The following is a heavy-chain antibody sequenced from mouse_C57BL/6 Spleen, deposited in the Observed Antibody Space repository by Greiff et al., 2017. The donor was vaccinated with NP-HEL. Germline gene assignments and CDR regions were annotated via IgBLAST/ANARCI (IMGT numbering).Heavy chain of an antibody. CDR1: GFTFSDYY. CDR2: INYDGSST. V-gene: IGHV5-16*01. Sequence: EVQLVESEGGLVQPGSSMKLSCTASGFTFSDYYMAWVRQVPEKGLEWVANINYDGSSTYYLDSLKSRFIISRDNAKNILYLQMSSLKSEDTATYYCARDQGTDYVYWYFDVWGTGTTVTVSS. J-gene: IGHJ1*03. CDR3: ARDQGTDYVYWYFDV. D-gene: IGHD1-1*01.